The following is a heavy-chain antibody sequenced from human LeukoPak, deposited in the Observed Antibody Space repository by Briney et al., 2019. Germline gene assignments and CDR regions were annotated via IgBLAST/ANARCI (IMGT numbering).Heavy chain of an antibody. CDR1: GYTLTELS. J-gene: IGHJ4*02. CDR2: FDPEDGET. CDR3: ARDTQYCGGDCYSNY. Sequence: ASVKVSCKVSGYTLTELSMHWVRQAPGKGLEWMGGFDPEDGETIYAQKFQGRVTMTEDTSTDTAYMELSSLRSEDTAVYYCARDTQYCGGDCYSNYWGQGTLVTVSS. V-gene: IGHV1-24*01. D-gene: IGHD2-21*02.